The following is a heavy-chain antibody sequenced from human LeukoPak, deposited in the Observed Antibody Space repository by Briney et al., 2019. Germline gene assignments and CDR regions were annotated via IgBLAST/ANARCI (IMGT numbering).Heavy chain of an antibody. D-gene: IGHD2-2*01. CDR3: ARGGSGIWVVVPAANNWFDP. Sequence: GSLGLSCAASGFTFSNYWLTWVRQAPGQGLEWIGEINHSGGTNYNPSLKSRVTISVDTSKNQFSLKLSSVTAADTAVYYCARGGSGIWVVVPAANNWFDPWGQGTLVTVSS. CDR1: GFTFSNYW. J-gene: IGHJ5*02. CDR2: INHSGGT. V-gene: IGHV4-34*01.